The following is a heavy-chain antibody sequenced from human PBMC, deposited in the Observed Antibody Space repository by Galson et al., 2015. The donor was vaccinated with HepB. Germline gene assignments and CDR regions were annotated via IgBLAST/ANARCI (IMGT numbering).Heavy chain of an antibody. CDR1: GYTFTSYG. D-gene: IGHD2-2*01. V-gene: IGHV1-18*01. J-gene: IGHJ6*03. CDR2: ISAYNGNT. Sequence: SVKVSCKASGYTFTSYGISWVRQAPGQGLEWMGWISAYNGNTNYAQKLQGRVTMTTDTSTSTAYMELRSLRSDDTAVYYCARDFQYCSSTSCYSGHPQDMDVWGKGTTVTVSS. CDR3: ARDFQYCSSTSCYSGHPQDMDV.